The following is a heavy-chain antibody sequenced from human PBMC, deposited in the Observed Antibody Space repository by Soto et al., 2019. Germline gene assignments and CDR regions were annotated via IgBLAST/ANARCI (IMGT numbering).Heavy chain of an antibody. V-gene: IGHV4-34*01. D-gene: IGHD6-13*01. CDR2: INHSGST. J-gene: IGHJ4*02. CDR3: ARGETAGLFDY. CDR1: GGSFSGYY. Sequence: SETLSLTCAVYGGSFSGYYWSWIHQPPGKGLEWIGEINHSGSTNYNPSLKSRVTISVDTSKNQFSLKLSSVTAADTVVYYCARGETAGLFDYWGQGTLVTVSS.